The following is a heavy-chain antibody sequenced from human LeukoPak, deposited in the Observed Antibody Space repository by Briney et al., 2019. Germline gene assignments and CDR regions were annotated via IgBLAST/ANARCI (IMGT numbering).Heavy chain of an antibody. CDR2: IKQDGSEK. CDR1: GFTFSSYW. Sequence: GGSLRLSCAASGFTFSSYWMSWVRQAPGKGLEWVANIKQDGSEKYYVDAVKGRFTISRDNAKNSLYLQMNSLRAEDTAVYYCARESLTAYYYYGMDVWGQGTTVTVSS. CDR3: ARESLTAYYYYGMDV. J-gene: IGHJ6*02. V-gene: IGHV3-7*01.